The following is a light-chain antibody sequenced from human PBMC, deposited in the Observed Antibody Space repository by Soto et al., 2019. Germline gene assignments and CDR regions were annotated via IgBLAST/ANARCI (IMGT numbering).Light chain of an antibody. J-gene: IGLJ2*01. CDR1: SSDVGGYDY. CDR2: EVT. V-gene: IGLV2-8*01. CDR3: SSFAGNNMNNIVV. Sequence: QSALTQPPSASGSPGQSVTISCTGTSSDVGGYDYVSWYQQHPGKAPKLIIYEVTERPSGVPDRFSGSRSGNTASLTVSGLQAEDEAEYYCSSFAGNNMNNIVVFGGGTKVTVL.